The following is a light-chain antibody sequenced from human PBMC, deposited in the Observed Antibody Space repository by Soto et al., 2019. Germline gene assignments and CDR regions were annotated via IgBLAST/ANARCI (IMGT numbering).Light chain of an antibody. CDR1: QFLSSY. Sequence: PGERATLSCRASQFLSSYLAWYQQIPGQPPRLLIYGASTRATGIPDRFSGSGSGTHFTLTISRLEPGDFAVYYCQHFGGTTFTFGQGTRLEIK. CDR3: QHFGGTTFT. CDR2: GAS. V-gene: IGKV3-20*01. J-gene: IGKJ5*01.